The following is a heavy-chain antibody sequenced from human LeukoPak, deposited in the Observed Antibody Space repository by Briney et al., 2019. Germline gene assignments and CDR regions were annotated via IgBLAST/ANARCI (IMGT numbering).Heavy chain of an antibody. V-gene: IGHV3-74*01. CDR1: GFSFSVYW. D-gene: IGHD2-2*01. J-gene: IGHJ4*02. CDR3: ARDNAGEDIVVVPAATGLN. Sequence: GGSLRLSCAASGFSFSVYWMHWVRQAPGKGPVWVSRIKTDGSITDYADFVKGRFTISRDNAKNSLYLQMNSLRAEDTAVYYCARDNAGEDIVVVPAATGLNWGQGTLVTVSS. CDR2: IKTDGSIT.